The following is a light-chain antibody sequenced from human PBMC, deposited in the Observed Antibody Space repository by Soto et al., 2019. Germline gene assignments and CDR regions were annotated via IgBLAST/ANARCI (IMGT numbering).Light chain of an antibody. CDR3: QQSYNSPPT. Sequence: DIHMTQSPSSLSASVEDRVIITCRASQSITNHLNWYQQKPGKAPQLLIFAASSMQSGVPSRFSGSRSGPDFTLTISSLQPEDFAIYYCQQSYNSPPTFGQGTKVEIK. J-gene: IGKJ1*01. CDR1: QSITNH. CDR2: AAS. V-gene: IGKV1-39*01.